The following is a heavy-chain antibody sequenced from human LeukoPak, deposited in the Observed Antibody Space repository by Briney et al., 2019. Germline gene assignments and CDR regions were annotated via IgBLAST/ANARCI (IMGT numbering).Heavy chain of an antibody. D-gene: IGHD4-17*01. CDR2: IIPIFGTA. V-gene: IGHV1-69*13. CDR3: AREHDYGDSNWFDP. J-gene: IGHJ5*02. Sequence: SVKVSCKASGGTFSSYAISWVRQAPGQGLEWMGGIIPIFGTANYAQKFQGRVTITADESTSTAYMELSSLRSEDTAVYYCAREHDYGDSNWFDPWGQGTLVTVSS. CDR1: GGTFSSYA.